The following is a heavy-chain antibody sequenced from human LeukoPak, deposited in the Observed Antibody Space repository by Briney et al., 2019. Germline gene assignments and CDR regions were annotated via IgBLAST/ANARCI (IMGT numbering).Heavy chain of an antibody. CDR1: GGSFSGYY. J-gene: IGHJ4*02. CDR3: ASLSGDYGDYDALRSFDY. V-gene: IGHV4-34*01. Sequence: PSETLSLTCAVYGGSFSGYYWSWIRQPPGKGLEWIGEINHSGSTNYNPSLKSRVTISVDTSKNQFSLKLSSVTAADTAVYYCASLSGDYGDYDALRSFDYWGQGTLVTVSS. CDR2: INHSGST. D-gene: IGHD4-17*01.